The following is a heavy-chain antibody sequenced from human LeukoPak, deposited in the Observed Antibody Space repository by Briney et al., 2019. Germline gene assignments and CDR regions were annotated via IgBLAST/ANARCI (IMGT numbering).Heavy chain of an antibody. CDR1: GFTFSSYW. Sequence: GGSLRLSCAASGFTFSSYWMSWVRQAPGKGLEWVANIKQDGSGKYYVDSVKGRFTISRDNAKNSLYLQMNSLRAEDTAVYYCARDGCDTPTKRAVSAFDIWGQGTMVTVSS. D-gene: IGHD5-18*01. CDR2: IKQDGSGK. J-gene: IGHJ3*02. V-gene: IGHV3-7*01. CDR3: ARDGCDTPTKRAVSAFDI.